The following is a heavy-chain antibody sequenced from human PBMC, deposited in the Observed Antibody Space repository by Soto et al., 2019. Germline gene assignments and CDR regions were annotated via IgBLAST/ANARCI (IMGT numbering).Heavy chain of an antibody. CDR2: NYYSGST. CDR1: GGSISSYY. J-gene: IGHJ4*02. D-gene: IGHD5-18*01. CDR3: ARHKGAMVNFDY. V-gene: IGHV4-59*08. Sequence: QVQLQESGPGLVKPSETLSLTCTVSGGSISSYYWSWIRQPPGKGLKWIGYNYYSGSTNYNPSLQSRFTISVDTSKNQFSLKLSSVTAADTAVYYCARHKGAMVNFDYWGQGTLVTVSS.